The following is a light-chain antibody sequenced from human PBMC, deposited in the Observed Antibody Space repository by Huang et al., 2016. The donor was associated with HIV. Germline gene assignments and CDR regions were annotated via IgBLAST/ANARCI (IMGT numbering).Light chain of an antibody. CDR2: TAS. Sequence: EIQMTQSPSSLSASVGDTVTITCRASQNIDIYVNWYQQRPGKAPKLLIYTASSLQTGVPSRFSGSGSETDFTLTIDSLQPEDFATYYCLQSYSMFRTFGQGTKLDFK. V-gene: IGKV1-39*01. CDR3: LQSYSMFRT. CDR1: QNIDIY. J-gene: IGKJ2*01.